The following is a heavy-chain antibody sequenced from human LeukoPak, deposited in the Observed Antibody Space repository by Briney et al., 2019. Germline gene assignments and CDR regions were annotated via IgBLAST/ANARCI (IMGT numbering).Heavy chain of an antibody. D-gene: IGHD2-2*01. J-gene: IGHJ6*03. CDR1: GGSISSYY. Sequence: SETLSLTCTVSGGSISSYYWSWIRQPAGKGLEWIGRIYTSGSTNYNPSLKSRVTISVDTSKNQFSLKLSSVTAADTAVYYCASGRYCSSTSCYLIYYYMDVWGKGTTVTVSS. CDR3: ASGRYCSSTSCYLIYYYMDV. CDR2: IYTSGST. V-gene: IGHV4-4*07.